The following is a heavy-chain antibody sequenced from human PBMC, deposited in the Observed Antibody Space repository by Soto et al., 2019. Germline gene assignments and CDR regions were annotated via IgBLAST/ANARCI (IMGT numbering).Heavy chain of an antibody. V-gene: IGHV5-51*01. J-gene: IGHJ6*02. CDR3: ARNQYQLPKYYHGIHV. CDR1: GYSFTSYW. Sequence: GECLKISCKGSGYSFTSYWIGWVRQMPGKGLEWMGIIYPGDSDTRYSPSFQGQVTISADKSISTAYLQWSSLKASDTAMYYCARNQYQLPKYYHGIHVWRQGTTVTVS. D-gene: IGHD2-2*01. CDR2: IYPGDSDT.